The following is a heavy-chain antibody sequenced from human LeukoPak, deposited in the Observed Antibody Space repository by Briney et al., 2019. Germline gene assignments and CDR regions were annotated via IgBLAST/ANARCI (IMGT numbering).Heavy chain of an antibody. CDR2: ISGSGGST. J-gene: IGHJ6*02. V-gene: IGHV3-23*01. CDR1: GFTFSSYA. Sequence: PPGGSLRLSCAASGFTFSSYAMSWVRQAPGKGLEWVSAISGSGGSTYYADSVKGRFTISRDNSKNTLYLQMNSLRAEDTAVYYCARFIGTASGYKRGYHYGMDVWGQGTTVTVSS. D-gene: IGHD1-1*01. CDR3: ARFIGTASGYKRGYHYGMDV.